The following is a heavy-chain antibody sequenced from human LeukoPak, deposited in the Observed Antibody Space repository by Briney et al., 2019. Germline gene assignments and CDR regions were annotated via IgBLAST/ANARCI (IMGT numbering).Heavy chain of an antibody. CDR3: ARAGSGWSFDY. CDR1: GXSISSYY. Sequence: SETLSLTFSVSGXSISSYYWSWIRQPPGKGLEWIGYIYYRGSTNYNSSLKSRVTISVDTSKNQFSLNLSSVTAADTAVYYCARAGSGWSFDYWGQGTLVTVSS. J-gene: IGHJ4*02. CDR2: IYYRGST. D-gene: IGHD6-19*01. V-gene: IGHV4-59*01.